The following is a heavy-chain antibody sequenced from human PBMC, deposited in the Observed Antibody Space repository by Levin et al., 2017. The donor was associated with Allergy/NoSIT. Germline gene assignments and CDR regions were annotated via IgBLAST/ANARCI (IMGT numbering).Heavy chain of an antibody. CDR2: IWYDGSNK. D-gene: IGHD3-10*01. V-gene: IGHV3-33*01. J-gene: IGHJ3*02. Sequence: GGSLRLSCAASGFTFSSYGMHWVRQAPGKGLEWVAVIWYDGSNKYYADSVKGRFTISRDNSKNTLYLQMNSLRAEDTAVYYCARGGSLRIGAFDIWGQGTMVTVSS. CDR3: ARGGSLRIGAFDI. CDR1: GFTFSSYG.